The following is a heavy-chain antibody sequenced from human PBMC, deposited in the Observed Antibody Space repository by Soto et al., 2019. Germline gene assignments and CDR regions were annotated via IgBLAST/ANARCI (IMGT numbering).Heavy chain of an antibody. Sequence: GGSLRLSCAASGFTFSSYSMNWVRQAPGKGLERVSYISSSSSTIYYADSVKGRFTISRDNAKNSLYLQMNSLRDEDTAVYYCARDRPDYDVWSGYFDYYYYYGMDVCGQGTTVTVSS. V-gene: IGHV3-48*02. J-gene: IGHJ6*02. CDR3: ARDRPDYDVWSGYFDYYYYYGMDV. D-gene: IGHD3-3*01. CDR2: ISSSSSTI. CDR1: GFTFSSYS.